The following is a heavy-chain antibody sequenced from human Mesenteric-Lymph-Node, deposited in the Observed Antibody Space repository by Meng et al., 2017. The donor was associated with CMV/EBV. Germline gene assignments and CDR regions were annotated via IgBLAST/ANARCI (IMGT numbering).Heavy chain of an antibody. Sequence: GGSLRLSCAASEFTFSTYSMNWVRQAPGKGLEWVSYISSGSSTTIYYADSVKGRFTISRDNAKNSLYLQMNSLRAEDTAVYYCARAFDSGGGYFRYFDYWGQGVLVTVSS. CDR2: ISSGSSTTI. J-gene: IGHJ4*02. CDR3: ARAFDSGGGYFRYFDY. CDR1: EFTFSTYS. D-gene: IGHD3-22*01. V-gene: IGHV3-48*04.